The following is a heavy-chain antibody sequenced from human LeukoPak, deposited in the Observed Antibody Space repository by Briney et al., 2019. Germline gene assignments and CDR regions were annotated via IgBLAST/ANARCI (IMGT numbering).Heavy chain of an antibody. Sequence: PGGSLRLSCAPSEFTFSSYGMHWVRQAPGKGLEWVAVIWYDGSNKYYADSVLGRFTISRDNSKKTMYLQVDSLRAEDTAVYSWARDRPGGGINGMDVWGKGTTVTVSS. CDR3: ARDRPGGGINGMDV. D-gene: IGHD3-16*01. CDR1: EFTFSSYG. V-gene: IGHV3-33*01. CDR2: IWYDGSNK. J-gene: IGHJ6*04.